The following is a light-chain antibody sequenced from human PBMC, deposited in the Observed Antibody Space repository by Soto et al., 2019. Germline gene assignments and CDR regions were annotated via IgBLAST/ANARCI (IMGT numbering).Light chain of an antibody. Sequence: EIVMTQSPATLSMSPGERVSISCRASQTVSNNLAWYQQKPGQAPRLLIYGASTRAIGVAARFSGSGSGPEFTLTITSLQSEDFAVYYCQQYHKWPPFTFGGGTVVEIK. V-gene: IGKV3-15*01. CDR3: QQYHKWPPFT. J-gene: IGKJ4*01. CDR1: QTVSNN. CDR2: GAS.